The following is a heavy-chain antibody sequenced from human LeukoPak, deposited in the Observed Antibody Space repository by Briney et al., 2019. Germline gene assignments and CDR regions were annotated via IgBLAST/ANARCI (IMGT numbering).Heavy chain of an antibody. CDR3: ARAPVGATSRRAFDI. CDR2: ISSSSSTI. D-gene: IGHD1-26*01. CDR1: GFTFSSYS. Sequence: GGSLRLSCAASGFTFSSYSMNWVRQAPGKGLEWVSYISSSSSTIYYADSVKGRFTISRDNAKNSLYLQMNSLRDEDTAVYYCARAPVGATSRRAFDIWGQGTMVTVSS. V-gene: IGHV3-48*02. J-gene: IGHJ3*02.